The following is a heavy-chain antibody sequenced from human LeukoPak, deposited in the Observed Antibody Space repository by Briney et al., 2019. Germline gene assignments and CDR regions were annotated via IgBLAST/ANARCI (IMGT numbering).Heavy chain of an antibody. V-gene: IGHV3-53*01. CDR3: ARGYLPSWLAPRYYYYGMDV. CDR2: IYSGGST. CDR1: GFTVSSNY. D-gene: IGHD6-19*01. Sequence: PGGSLRLSCAASGFTVSSNYMSWVRQAPGKGLEWVSVIYSGGSTYYADSVKGRFTISRDNSKNTLYLQMNSLRAEDTAVYYCARGYLPSWLAPRYYYYGMDVWGQGTTVTVSS. J-gene: IGHJ6*02.